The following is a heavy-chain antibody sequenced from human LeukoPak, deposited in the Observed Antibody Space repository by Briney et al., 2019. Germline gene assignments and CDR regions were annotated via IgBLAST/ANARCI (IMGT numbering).Heavy chain of an antibody. CDR1: GGSISGNSYY. CDR2: IYYSGST. J-gene: IGHJ4*02. V-gene: IGHV4-39*01. D-gene: IGHD3-22*01. CDR3: ARHRGYYDSSGYLKVYYFDY. Sequence: SETLSLTCTVSGGSISGNSYYWGWIRQPPGKGLEWIGIIYYSGSTYYSSSLKSRVSISVDTSKSQFSLKLSSVTAADTAIYYCARHRGYYDSSGYLKVYYFDYWGQGTLVTVSS.